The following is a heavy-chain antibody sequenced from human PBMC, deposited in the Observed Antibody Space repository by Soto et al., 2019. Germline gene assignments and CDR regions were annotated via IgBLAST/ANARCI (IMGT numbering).Heavy chain of an antibody. CDR2: INHSGTT. V-gene: IGHV4-34*01. D-gene: IGHD3-3*01. J-gene: IGHJ6*02. CDR1: GGSFSGYS. CDR3: ARARFDSWSHIYYGLDV. Sequence: QVQLQQWGGGLLKPSETLSLTCAVYGGSFSGYSWTWLRQPPGKGLDWIGEINHSGTTDYTPALKSRVTMSVDTSKNQCSLRVTSVTAADTAVYYCARARFDSWSHIYYGLDVWGQWTTVTVSS.